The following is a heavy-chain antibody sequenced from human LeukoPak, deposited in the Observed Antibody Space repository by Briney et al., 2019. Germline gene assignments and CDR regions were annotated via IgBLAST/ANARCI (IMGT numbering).Heavy chain of an antibody. CDR1: GFTFSDYY. Sequence: PGGSLRLSCAASGFTFSDYYMSWIRQAPGKGLEWVAFIRYNGNNQYYADSVKGRFTISRDNSKNTLYLQMNSLKGDDTAVYYCAKVAKYYYGSETYYFFDYWGQGTLVTASS. CDR3: AKVAKYYYGSETYYFFDY. V-gene: IGHV3-30*02. D-gene: IGHD3-10*01. CDR2: IRYNGNNQ. J-gene: IGHJ4*02.